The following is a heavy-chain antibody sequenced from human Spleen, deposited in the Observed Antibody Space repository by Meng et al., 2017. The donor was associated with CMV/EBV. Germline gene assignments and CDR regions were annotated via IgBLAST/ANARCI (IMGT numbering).Heavy chain of an antibody. V-gene: IGHV4-61*01. J-gene: IGHJ4*02. CDR2: IYYSGST. D-gene: IGHD3/OR15-3a*01. CDR3: ARIPYRTGPYYFDF. CDR1: GGSVYSGTYY. Sequence: SETLSLTCTVSGGSVYSGTYYWSWIRQPPGKGLEWIGYIYYSGSTNYNPSLKSRVTISVDTSKNQFSLILTSVTAADTAIYYCARIPYRTGPYYFDFWGRGTLVTVSS.